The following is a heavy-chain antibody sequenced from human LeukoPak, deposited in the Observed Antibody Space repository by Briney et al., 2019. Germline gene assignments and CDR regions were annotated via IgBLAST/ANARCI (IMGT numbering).Heavy chain of an antibody. CDR2: ISYDGSNK. J-gene: IGHJ6*03. Sequence: GGSLRLSCAASGFTFSSYVMHWVRQAPGKGLEWVAIISYDGSNKYYADSVKGRFTISRDNSKNTLYLQMNSLRAEDTAVYYCARDERSNYYYYYYMDVWGKGTTVTVSS. D-gene: IGHD1-26*01. V-gene: IGHV3-30*04. CDR3: ARDERSNYYYYYYMDV. CDR1: GFTFSSYV.